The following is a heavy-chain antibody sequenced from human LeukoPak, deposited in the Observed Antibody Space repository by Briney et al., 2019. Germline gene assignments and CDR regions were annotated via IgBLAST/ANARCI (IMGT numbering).Heavy chain of an antibody. V-gene: IGHV1-18*04. Sequence: GASVKVSFKASGYTFTSYGISWVRQAPGQGLEWMGWISAYNGNTNYAQRLQGRVTMTTDTSTSTAYMELRSLRSDDTAVYYCARDHGDYYGSGSYSKNGVFDYWGQGTLVTVSS. CDR2: ISAYNGNT. CDR3: ARDHGDYYGSGSYSKNGVFDY. J-gene: IGHJ4*02. D-gene: IGHD3-10*01. CDR1: GYTFTSYG.